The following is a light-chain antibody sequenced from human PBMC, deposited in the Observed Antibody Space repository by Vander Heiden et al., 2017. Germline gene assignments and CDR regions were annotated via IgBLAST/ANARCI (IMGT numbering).Light chain of an antibody. Sequence: DVQMFQPPSALFASVGDRVTITSRASHRISNYLAWYQQKPGKVPRLLIYAAATVQSGVPSRFSGSGSGTDFTLTISSLQPEDVATYYCQKYDSAPRTFGPGTKVEIK. CDR2: AAA. V-gene: IGKV1-27*01. J-gene: IGKJ3*01. CDR3: QKYDSAPRT. CDR1: HRISNY.